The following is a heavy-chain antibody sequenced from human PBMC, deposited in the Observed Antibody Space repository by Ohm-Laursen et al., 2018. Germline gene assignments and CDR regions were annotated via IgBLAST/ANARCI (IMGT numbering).Heavy chain of an antibody. V-gene: IGHV1-69*04. CDR2: IIPILGIA. CDR1: GGTFSSYA. Sequence: SVKVSCKASGGTFSSYAISWVRQAPGQGLEWMGRIIPILGIANYAQKFQGRVTITADKSTSTAYMELSSLRSEDTAVYYCAREPGNYVAYNWFDPWGQGTLVTVSS. J-gene: IGHJ5*02. D-gene: IGHD4-11*01. CDR3: AREPGNYVAYNWFDP.